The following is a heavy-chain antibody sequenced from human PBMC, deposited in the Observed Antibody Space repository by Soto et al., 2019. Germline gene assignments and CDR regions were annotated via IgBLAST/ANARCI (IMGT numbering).Heavy chain of an antibody. D-gene: IGHD6-19*01. CDR1: GGSFSGYY. J-gene: IGHJ6*03. CDR3: ARGSSSGWYLGRGYYYYYMDV. Sequence: SETLSLTCAVYGGSFSGYYWSWIRQPPGKGLEWIGEINHSGSTSYNPSLKSRVTISVDTSKNQFSLKLSSVTAADTAVYYCARGSSSGWYLGRGYYYYYMDVWGKGTTVTVSS. CDR2: INHSGST. V-gene: IGHV4-34*01.